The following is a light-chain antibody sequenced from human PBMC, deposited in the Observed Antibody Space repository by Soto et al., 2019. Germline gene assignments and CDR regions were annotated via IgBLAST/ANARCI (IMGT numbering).Light chain of an antibody. Sequence: EKVMTQSPATLSVSPGERATPSCRASQSVSSNLAWYQQKPGQAPRLLIYDASNRATGIPARFSGSGSGTDFTLTISSLEPEDFAVYYCQQRSNWPVTFGQGTRLEIK. CDR3: QQRSNWPVT. CDR2: DAS. V-gene: IGKV3-11*01. J-gene: IGKJ5*01. CDR1: QSVSSN.